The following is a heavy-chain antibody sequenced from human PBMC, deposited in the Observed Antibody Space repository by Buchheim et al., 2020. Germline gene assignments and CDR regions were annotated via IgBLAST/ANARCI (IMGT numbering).Heavy chain of an antibody. CDR3: ASCDPLANYYYYGMDV. Sequence: EVQLLESGGGLVQPGGSLRLSCAASGFTFSSYAMSWVRQAPGKGLEWVSAISGSGGSTYYADSVKGRFSTSRDTSKTPLYLQMNSLRAEDTAVYYCASCDPLANYYYYGMDVWGQGTT. D-gene: IGHD2-21*02. V-gene: IGHV3-23*01. J-gene: IGHJ6*02. CDR2: ISGSGGST. CDR1: GFTFSSYA.